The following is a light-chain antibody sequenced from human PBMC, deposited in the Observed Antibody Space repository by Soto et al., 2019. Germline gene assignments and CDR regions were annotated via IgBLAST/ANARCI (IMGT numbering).Light chain of an antibody. CDR3: ASYTISSTPLYV. V-gene: IGLV2-14*01. CDR1: SSDVGASNY. J-gene: IGLJ1*01. CDR2: DVS. Sequence: QSALTQPASVSGSPGQSITISCTGTSSDVGASNYVSWYQQYPGMAPKLMIYDVSNRPSGVSNRFSGSKSGNTVSLTISGLQAEYEADYYCASYTISSTPLYVFGTGTKVTVL.